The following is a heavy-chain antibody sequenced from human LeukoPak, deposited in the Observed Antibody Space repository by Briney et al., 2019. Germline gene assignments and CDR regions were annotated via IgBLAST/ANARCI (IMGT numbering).Heavy chain of an antibody. CDR2: ISSSGSTI. V-gene: IGHV3-11*04. CDR3: AREGGDYYDSSGYYSPHYFDY. D-gene: IGHD3-22*01. CDR1: GFTFSDYY. J-gene: IGHJ4*02. Sequence: GGSLRLSCAASGFTFSDYYMSWIRQAPGKGLEWVSYISSSGSTIYYADSVKGRFTISRDNSKNTLYLQMNSLRAEDTAVYYCAREGGDYYDSSGYYSPHYFDYWGQGTLVTVSS.